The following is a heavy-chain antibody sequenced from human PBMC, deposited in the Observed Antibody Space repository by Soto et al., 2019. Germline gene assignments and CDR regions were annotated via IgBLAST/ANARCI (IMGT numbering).Heavy chain of an antibody. CDR1: GFTFSSYA. V-gene: IGHV3-23*01. CDR3: AKDGVHQRSYSYGYNYFDY. J-gene: IGHJ4*02. D-gene: IGHD5-18*01. CDR2: ISGSGGST. Sequence: EVQLLESGGGLVQPGGSLRLSCAASGFTFSSYAMSWVRQAPGKGLEWVSAISGSGGSTYYADSVKGRFTISRDNSKNTLYLQMNSLRAEDTAVYYCAKDGVHQRSYSYGYNYFDYWGQGTLVTVSS.